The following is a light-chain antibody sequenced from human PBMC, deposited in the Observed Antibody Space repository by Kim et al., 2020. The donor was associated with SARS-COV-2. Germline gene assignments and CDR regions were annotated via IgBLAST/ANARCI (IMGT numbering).Light chain of an antibody. CDR3: AAWDDSLKGSV. CDR1: ISNNGSND. CDR2: SND. V-gene: IGLV1-44*01. Sequence: GQRVTISCSGGISNNGSNDVNWYQQFPGTAPKLLMYSNDYRPSGVPDRFSGSKSGTSASLAISGLQSEDEADYYCAAWDDSLKGSVFGGGTQLTVL. J-gene: IGLJ3*02.